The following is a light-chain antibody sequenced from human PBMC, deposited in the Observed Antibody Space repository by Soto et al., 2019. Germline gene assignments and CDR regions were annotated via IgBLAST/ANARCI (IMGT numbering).Light chain of an antibody. CDR1: SSNIGAGYD. Sequence: QSVLTQAPSVSGAPGQRVTISCTGSSSNIGAGYDVHWYQQLPGTAPKLLIYDNNSRPSGVPDRFSGSKSGTSASLAITGLQAEDEADYYCQSYDSSLSGYVFGSGTKLTVL. V-gene: IGLV1-40*01. CDR3: QSYDSSLSGYV. CDR2: DNN. J-gene: IGLJ1*01.